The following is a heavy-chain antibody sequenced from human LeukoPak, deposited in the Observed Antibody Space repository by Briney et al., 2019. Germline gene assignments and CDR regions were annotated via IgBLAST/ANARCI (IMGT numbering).Heavy chain of an antibody. V-gene: IGHV2-26*01. CDR3: ARYCGDDAFDI. J-gene: IGHJ3*02. CDR2: IFSNDEK. D-gene: IGHD2-21*01. Sequence: SGPTLLNPTATLTLTCTVSGFSLSNARMGVSWIRQPPGKALEWLAHIFSNDEKSYSTSLKSRLTISKDTSKSQVVLTMTNMDPVDTATYYCARYCGDDAFDIWGQGTMVTVSS. CDR1: GFSLSNARMG.